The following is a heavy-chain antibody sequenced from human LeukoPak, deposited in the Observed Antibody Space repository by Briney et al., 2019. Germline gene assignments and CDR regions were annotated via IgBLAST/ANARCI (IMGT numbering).Heavy chain of an antibody. CDR2: IYYSGST. V-gene: IGHV4-38-2*02. CDR3: AREYYYGSGSYAY. D-gene: IGHD3-10*01. CDR1: GYSISSGYY. J-gene: IGHJ1*01. Sequence: PSETLSLTCTVSGYSISSGYYWGWIRPPPGNGLEWIGSIYYSGSTDYNPSLKSRVTISVDTSKSQFSLRLTSVTAADTAVYYCAREYYYGSGSYAYWGQGTLVTVSS.